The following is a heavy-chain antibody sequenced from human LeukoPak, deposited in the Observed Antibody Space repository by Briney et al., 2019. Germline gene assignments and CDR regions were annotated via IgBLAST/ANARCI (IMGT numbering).Heavy chain of an antibody. CDR1: GGSISSGGYS. D-gene: IGHD4-17*01. V-gene: IGHV4-30-2*01. Sequence: SETLSLTCAVSGGSISSGGYSWSWIRQPPGKGLEWIGYIYHSGSTYYNPSLKSRVTISVDRSKNQFSLKLSSVTAADTAVYYCARAYGNDYGDCLMAFDIWGQGTMVTVSS. CDR3: ARAYGNDYGDCLMAFDI. J-gene: IGHJ3*02. CDR2: IYHSGST.